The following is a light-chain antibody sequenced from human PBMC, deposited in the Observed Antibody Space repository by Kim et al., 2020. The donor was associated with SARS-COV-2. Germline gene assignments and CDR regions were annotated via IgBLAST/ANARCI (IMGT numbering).Light chain of an antibody. CDR3: SSYTAGSLYV. V-gene: IGLV2-14*03. J-gene: IGLJ1*01. Sequence: GQSITISCTGTSSDVGGYKYVSCYQQHPGKAPKVVISDVSRRPSGTSNRFSGSKSGNTASLTISGLQADDEADYYCSSYTAGSLYVFGTGTKVTVL. CDR2: DVS. CDR1: SSDVGGYKY.